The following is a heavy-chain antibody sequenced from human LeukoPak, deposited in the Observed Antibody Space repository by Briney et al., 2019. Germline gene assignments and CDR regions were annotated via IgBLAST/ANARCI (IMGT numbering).Heavy chain of an antibody. CDR3: ARVAVREGWELMSGDAFDI. V-gene: IGHV4-4*07. Sequence: SETLSLTCTVSGGSISSYYWSWIRQPAGKGLEWIGRIYTSGSTNYHPSLKSRVTMSVDTSKNQFSLKLSPVTAADTAVYYCARVAVREGWELMSGDAFDIWGQGTMVTVSS. D-gene: IGHD1-26*01. CDR2: IYTSGST. J-gene: IGHJ3*02. CDR1: GGSISSYY.